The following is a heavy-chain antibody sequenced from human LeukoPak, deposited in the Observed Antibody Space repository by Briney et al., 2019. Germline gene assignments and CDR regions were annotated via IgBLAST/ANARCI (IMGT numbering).Heavy chain of an antibody. CDR1: GFTFSSYA. V-gene: IGHV3-30*04. J-gene: IGHJ4*02. CDR2: ISYDGSNK. Sequence: PGGSLRLSCAASGFTFSSYAMHWVRQAPGKGLEWVAVISYDGSNKYYADSVKGRFTISRDNSKNTLYLQMNSLRAEDTAVHYCARGRRWFGELLSHFDYWGQGTLVTVSS. D-gene: IGHD3-10*01. CDR3: ARGRRWFGELLSHFDY.